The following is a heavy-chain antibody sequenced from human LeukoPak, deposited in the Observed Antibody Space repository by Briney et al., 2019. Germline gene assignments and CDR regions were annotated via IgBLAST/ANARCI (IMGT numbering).Heavy chain of an antibody. V-gene: IGHV1-69*06. D-gene: IGHD1-14*01. J-gene: IGHJ4*02. CDR3: ARDTDGVRKFDY. Sequence: SVKVSCKASGGTFSSYAISWVRQAPGQGLEWMGGIIPIFGTANYAQKFQGRVTVTADKSTSTAYMELSSLRSEDTAVYYCARDTDGVRKFDYWGQGTLVTVSS. CDR2: IIPIFGTA. CDR1: GGTFSSYA.